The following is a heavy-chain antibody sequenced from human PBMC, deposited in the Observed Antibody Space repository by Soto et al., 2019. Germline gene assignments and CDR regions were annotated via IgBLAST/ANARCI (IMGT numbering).Heavy chain of an antibody. CDR1: GGSISGSDYY. J-gene: IGHJ5*02. V-gene: IGHV4-39*01. D-gene: IGHD3-9*01. CDR2: IYYSGTA. CDR3: ARLWTYYDILTPNWFDP. Sequence: TSETLSLTCTVSGGSISGSDYYWGWGRQPPGKGLEWIGNIYYSGTAYYRPSLKNRVNISVDTSKKQLSLKLSSVTAADTSVYYCARLWTYYDILTPNWFDPWGQGTLVTVSS.